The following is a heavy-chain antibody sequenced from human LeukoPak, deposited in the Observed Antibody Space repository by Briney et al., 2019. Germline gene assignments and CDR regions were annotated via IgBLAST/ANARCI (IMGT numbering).Heavy chain of an antibody. D-gene: IGHD3-16*01. CDR1: GHTFNDAW. V-gene: IGHV3-15*07. CDR3: TTDRKVGAIPYDY. J-gene: IGHJ4*02. Sequence: GGSLRLSCAVSGHTFNDAWMNWIRQAPGKGLEWVGRIESRAGGGSIYYATPVKGRFIISRDDSRNVLYVQMNSLKIEDTAVYYCTTDRKVGAIPYDYWGQGALVTVSS. CDR2: IESRAGGGSI.